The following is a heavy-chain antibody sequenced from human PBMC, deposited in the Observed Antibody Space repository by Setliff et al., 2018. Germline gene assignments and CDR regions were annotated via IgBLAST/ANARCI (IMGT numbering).Heavy chain of an antibody. CDR1: GGTFSSYA. CDR3: ASPFPHGWSGYLVY. J-gene: IGHJ4*02. CDR2: IIPIFGTA. Sequence: SVKVSCKASGGTFSSYAISWVRQAPGQGLEWMGGIIPIFGTANYAQKFQGRVTITADESTSTAYMELSSLRSEDTAVYYCASPFPHGWSGYLVYWGQGTRVTVSS. D-gene: IGHD3-3*01. V-gene: IGHV1-69*13.